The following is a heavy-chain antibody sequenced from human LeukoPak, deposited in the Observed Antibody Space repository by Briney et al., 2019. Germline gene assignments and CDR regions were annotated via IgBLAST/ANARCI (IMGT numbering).Heavy chain of an antibody. Sequence: PSETLSLTXTVSGGSISSYYWSWIRQPPGKGPEWIGYIYYSGSTNYNPSLKSRVTISVDTSKNQFSLKLSSVTAADTAVYYCARCYYYYYYMDVWGKGTTVTVSS. D-gene: IGHD2-15*01. CDR3: ARCYYYYYYMDV. CDR1: GGSISSYY. V-gene: IGHV4-59*01. CDR2: IYYSGST. J-gene: IGHJ6*03.